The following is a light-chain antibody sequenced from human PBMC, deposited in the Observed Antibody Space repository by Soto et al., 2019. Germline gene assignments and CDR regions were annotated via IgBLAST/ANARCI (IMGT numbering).Light chain of an antibody. Sequence: IQMTQSPSSLSASVGDRITITCRASQSISRYLNWYQHKPGKAPKLLINAASSLERGVPSRFSGGGSGTHFTFTISSLQTEDIGTYYCQQYDSLPITFGRGTRLEN. CDR3: QQYDSLPIT. CDR1: QSISRY. CDR2: AAS. V-gene: IGKV1-33*01. J-gene: IGKJ5*01.